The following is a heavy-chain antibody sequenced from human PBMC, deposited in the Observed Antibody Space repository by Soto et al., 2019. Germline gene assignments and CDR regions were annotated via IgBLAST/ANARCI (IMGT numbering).Heavy chain of an antibody. CDR1: GDSVSSVGFH. D-gene: IGHD3-3*01. Sequence: QVQLQESGPGLVKPSETLSLTCTVSGDSVSSVGFHWAWLRRPPGKGLEWIGYIYNGGSTDYRPSLESRMHISLDATRNHYSLRLTSVTAADTAVYFCARAPVGLDTISYFDYWGQGKLVTVSS. CDR2: IYNGGST. V-gene: IGHV4-30-4*01. CDR3: ARAPVGLDTISYFDY. J-gene: IGHJ4*02.